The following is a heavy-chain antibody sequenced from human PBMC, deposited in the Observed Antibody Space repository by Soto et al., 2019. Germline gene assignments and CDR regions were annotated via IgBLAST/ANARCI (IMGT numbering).Heavy chain of an antibody. D-gene: IGHD3-22*01. J-gene: IGHJ4*02. Sequence: PGESLKISCKGSGYKFTSYWISWVRQMPGKGLEWMGRIDPSDSYTNYSPSFQGHVTISADKSISTAYLQWSSLKASDTAMYYCARRGIPYDSSGYLNYWGQGTLVTVSS. CDR3: ARRGIPYDSSGYLNY. CDR1: GYKFTSYW. CDR2: IDPSDSYT. V-gene: IGHV5-10-1*01.